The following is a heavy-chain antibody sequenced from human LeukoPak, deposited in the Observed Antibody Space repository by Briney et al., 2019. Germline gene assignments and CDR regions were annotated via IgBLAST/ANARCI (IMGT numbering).Heavy chain of an antibody. CDR1: GGSISSGSYY. Sequence: PSQTLSLTCTVSGGSISSGSYYWSWIRQPAGKGLEWIGRIYTSGSTNYNPSLKSRVTISVDTSKNQFSLKLSSVTAADTAVYYCARGESTGEEYYFDYWGQGTLVTVSS. CDR3: ARGESTGEEYYFDY. J-gene: IGHJ4*02. V-gene: IGHV4-61*02. CDR2: IYTSGST.